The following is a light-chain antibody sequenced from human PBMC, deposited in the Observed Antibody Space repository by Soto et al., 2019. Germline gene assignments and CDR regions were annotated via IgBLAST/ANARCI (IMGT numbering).Light chain of an antibody. CDR3: QAWDSSTGVV. J-gene: IGLJ2*01. CDR2: RDS. Sequence: SYELTQPPSVSVSPGQTASITCSGDKLGDKYACWYQQKPGQSPVLVIYRDSKRPSGIPERFSGSNSGNTATLTISGTQAMDEADYYCQAWDSSTGVVFGGGTKVTVL. V-gene: IGLV3-1*01. CDR1: KLGDKY.